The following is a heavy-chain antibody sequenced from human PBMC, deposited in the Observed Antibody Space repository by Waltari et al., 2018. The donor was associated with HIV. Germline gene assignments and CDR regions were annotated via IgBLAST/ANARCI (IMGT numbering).Heavy chain of an antibody. D-gene: IGHD6-19*01. Sequence: SWIRQAPGKGLEWVSYISSSGSTIYYADSVKGRFTISRDNAKNSLYLQMNSLRAEDTAVYYCAREQYSSGWCSAWGQGTMVTVSS. V-gene: IGHV3-11*01. CDR3: AREQYSSGWCSA. J-gene: IGHJ3*01. CDR2: ISSSGSTI.